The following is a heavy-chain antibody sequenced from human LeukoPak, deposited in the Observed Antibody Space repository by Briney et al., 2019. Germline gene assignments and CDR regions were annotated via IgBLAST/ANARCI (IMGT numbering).Heavy chain of an antibody. J-gene: IGHJ4*02. Sequence: GGSLRLSCAASGFTFSDYAMHWVRQAPGKGLEWVAIISNDGSRKYYAHSVEGRFTISRDNSKNTLYLQMDSLRAEDTAVYYCARDPTADDYWGQGTLVTVSS. V-gene: IGHV3-30*04. CDR1: GFTFSDYA. D-gene: IGHD2-2*01. CDR3: ARDPTADDY. CDR2: ISNDGSRK.